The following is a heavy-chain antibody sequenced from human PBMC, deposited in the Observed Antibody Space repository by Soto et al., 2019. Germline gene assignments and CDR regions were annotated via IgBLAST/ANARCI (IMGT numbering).Heavy chain of an antibody. V-gene: IGHV1-18*01. J-gene: IGHJ4*02. Sequence: AAVKVSCKASGYTFTSYGISWVRQAPGQGLEWMGWISAYNGNTNYAQKLQGRVTMTTDTSTSTAYMELRSLRSDDTAVYYCARDRGTAYDYVWGPKVPFEYWGKGTLVTVSS. CDR1: GYTFTSYG. CDR2: ISAYNGNT. D-gene: IGHD3-16*01. CDR3: ARDRGTAYDYVWGPKVPFEY.